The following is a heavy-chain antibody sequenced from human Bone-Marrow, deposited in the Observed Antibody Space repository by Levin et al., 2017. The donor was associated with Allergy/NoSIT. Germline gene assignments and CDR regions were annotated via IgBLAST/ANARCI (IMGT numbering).Heavy chain of an antibody. CDR1: GFTFSSYG. CDR2: ISYDGSNK. CDR3: AKDSGAFSGSYADGFDY. D-gene: IGHD1-26*01. V-gene: IGHV3-30*18. Sequence: SCAASGFTFSSYGMHWVRQAPGKGLEWVAVISYDGSNKYYADSVKGRFTISRDNSKNTLYLQMNSLRAEDTAVYYCAKDSGAFSGSYADGFDYWGQGTLVTVSS. J-gene: IGHJ4*02.